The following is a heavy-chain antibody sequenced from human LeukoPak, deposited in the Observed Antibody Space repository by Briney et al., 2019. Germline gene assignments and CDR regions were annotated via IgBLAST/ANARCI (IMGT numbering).Heavy chain of an antibody. V-gene: IGHV3-21*06. CDR1: GFTFSSNN. CDR2: ISSSSSYI. J-gene: IGHJ6*03. D-gene: IGHD3-16*02. CDR3: ARVIAFRGYMDV. Sequence: GGSLRLSCAASGFTFSSNNMNWVRQAPGKGLEWVSSISSSSSYIYYADSVKGRFTISRDNAKNSLYLQMNSLRAEDTAVYYCARVIAFRGYMDVWGKGTTVTVSS.